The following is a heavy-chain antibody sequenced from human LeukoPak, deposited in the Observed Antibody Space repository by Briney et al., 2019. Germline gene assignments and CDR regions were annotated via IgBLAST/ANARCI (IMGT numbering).Heavy chain of an antibody. CDR2: INYSGST. J-gene: IGHJ5*02. V-gene: IGHV4-61*01. CDR3: ARLWSGYHSWFDP. D-gene: IGHD3-3*01. Sequence: PSETLSLTCTVSGGSVISGSYYWSWTRQPPGKGLEWLGYINYSGSTNYNPSLKSRVTITVDTSKNQFSLKLSSVTAADTAMYYCARLWSGYHSWFDPWGQGTLVTVSS. CDR1: GGSVISGSYY.